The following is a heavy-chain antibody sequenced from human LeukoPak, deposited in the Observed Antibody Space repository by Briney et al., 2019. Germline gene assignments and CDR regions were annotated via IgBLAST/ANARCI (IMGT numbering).Heavy chain of an antibody. V-gene: IGHV1-18*01. Sequence: ASVKVSCKASGYTFTSYGISWVRQAPGQGLEWMGWISAYNGNTNYAQKLQGRVTMTTDTSTSTAHMELRSLRSDDTAVYYCARDPPSGSPCDYWGQGTLVTVSS. J-gene: IGHJ4*02. CDR1: GYTFTSYG. D-gene: IGHD1-26*01. CDR3: ARDPPSGSPCDY. CDR2: ISAYNGNT.